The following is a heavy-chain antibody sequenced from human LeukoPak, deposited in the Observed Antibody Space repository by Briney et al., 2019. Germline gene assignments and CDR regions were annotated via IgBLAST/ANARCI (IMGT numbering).Heavy chain of an antibody. CDR3: TRDFDFSSAI. D-gene: IGHD3-3*01. CDR2: ISPDGSTT. V-gene: IGHV3-74*01. J-gene: IGHJ4*02. Sequence: GGSLRLSCAASGFTFSSYWMHWVRQAPGKGLVWVSRISPDGSTTGHADSVRGRFTTSRDNAKNTLFLQMNSLRAEDTAVYYCTRDFDFSSAIWGQGTLVTVSS. CDR1: GFTFSSYW.